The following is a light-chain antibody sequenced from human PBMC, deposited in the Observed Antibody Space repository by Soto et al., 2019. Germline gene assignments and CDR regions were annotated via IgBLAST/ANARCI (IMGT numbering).Light chain of an antibody. Sequence: DIQMTQSPSSLSASVGDRVTITCRASQGVSAYLLWYQQTQGRAPKLLIYSASNLVSGVPSRFSGSGSGTNVTLTISSLHPEDFANYYCQQCYRTPHTFGQGTKLETK. J-gene: IGKJ2*01. V-gene: IGKV1-39*01. CDR1: QGVSAY. CDR2: SAS. CDR3: QQCYRTPHT.